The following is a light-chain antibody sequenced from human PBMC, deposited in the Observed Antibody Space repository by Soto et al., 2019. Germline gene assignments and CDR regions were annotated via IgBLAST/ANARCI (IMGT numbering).Light chain of an antibody. Sequence: DIQMTQSPSSLSASVGDRVTITCRASESISRHLNWYQQKPGKAPKLLIYAASILQNGVPSRFSYSGSGTDFTLTISNLQPEDVATYYCQPSYSTLSITFGQGTRLEIK. CDR1: ESISRH. CDR2: AAS. V-gene: IGKV1-39*01. CDR3: QPSYSTLSIT. J-gene: IGKJ5*01.